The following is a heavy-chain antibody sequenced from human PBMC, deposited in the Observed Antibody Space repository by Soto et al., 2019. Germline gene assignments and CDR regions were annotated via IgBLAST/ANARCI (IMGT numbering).Heavy chain of an antibody. CDR2: INPSGGRT. CDR1: GYTFTSHY. V-gene: IGHV1-46*01. D-gene: IGHD3-3*01. CDR3: ARIPPYFDFWSGYYTGNAAGNTSEGMLV. Sequence: ASVKVSCKASGYTFTSHYMHWVRQAPGQGLEWMGIINPSGGRTSYAQKLQGRVTMTRDTSAHTVDMALSSRRSGDTAVYGCARIPPYFDFWSGYYTGNAAGNTSEGMLVWGQGSTVTV. J-gene: IGHJ6*02.